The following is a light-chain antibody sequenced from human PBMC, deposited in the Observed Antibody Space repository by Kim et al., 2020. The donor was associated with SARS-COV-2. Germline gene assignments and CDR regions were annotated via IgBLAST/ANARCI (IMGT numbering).Light chain of an antibody. V-gene: IGKV1-17*01. CDR2: GVS. CDR3: LQHSTYPVT. CDR1: EDIRTA. Sequence: AHVEDTVTITCRAREDIRTALDWCMQRQERAPKRLFYGVSRLQSGVASRFTGSGSGTEFTLTIRSVQPEDFAPYFCLQHSTYPVTFGPGRRLGIK. J-gene: IGKJ5*01.